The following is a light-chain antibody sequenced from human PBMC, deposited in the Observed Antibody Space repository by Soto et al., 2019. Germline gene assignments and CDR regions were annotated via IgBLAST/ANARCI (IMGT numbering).Light chain of an antibody. CDR3: SLYTSSNTPYV. CDR1: SSDVGAYNF. Sequence: QSVLTQPASVSGSPGQSITISCTGSSSDVGAYNFVSWYQHHPGKAPKLILYEVTTRPSGVSSRFSGSKSGNTASLTISGLQADDEANYYCSLYTSSNTPYVFGTGTKVTVL. V-gene: IGLV2-14*01. CDR2: EVT. J-gene: IGLJ1*01.